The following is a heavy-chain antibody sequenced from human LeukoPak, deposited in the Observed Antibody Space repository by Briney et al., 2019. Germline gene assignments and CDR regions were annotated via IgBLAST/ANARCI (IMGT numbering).Heavy chain of an antibody. Sequence: SETLSLTCTVSDGSINDFYWSWIRQPAGKGLEWIGRIRSTGSTNYNPSLKSRVTMSVDTSKNQFSLKLSSVTAADTAVYYCARGTTYWGQGTLVTVSS. J-gene: IGHJ4*02. CDR2: IRSTGST. D-gene: IGHD1-1*01. CDR3: ARGTTY. CDR1: DGSINDFY. V-gene: IGHV4-4*07.